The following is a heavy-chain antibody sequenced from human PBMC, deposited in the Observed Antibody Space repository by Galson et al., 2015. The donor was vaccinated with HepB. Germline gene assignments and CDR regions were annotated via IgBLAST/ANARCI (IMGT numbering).Heavy chain of an antibody. Sequence: SETLSLTCTVSGGSISSYYWSWIRQPAGKGLEWIGRIYTSGSTNYNPSLKSRVTMSVDTSKNQFSLNLSSVTAADTAVYYCARVLRVPAAIDYWYFDLWGRGTLVTVSS. CDR1: GGSISSYY. J-gene: IGHJ2*01. CDR3: ARVLRVPAAIDYWYFDL. V-gene: IGHV4-4*07. D-gene: IGHD2-2*01. CDR2: IYTSGST.